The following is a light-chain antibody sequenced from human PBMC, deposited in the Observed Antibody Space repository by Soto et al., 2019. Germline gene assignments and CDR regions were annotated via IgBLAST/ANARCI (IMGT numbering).Light chain of an antibody. Sequence: QPVLTQSSSASASLGSSVKLTCTLSSGHSSFIIAWHQQQPGKAPRYLMKLEGSGSYNKGSGVPDRFSRSSSGADRYLTISNLQFEDEADYYCETWDSNTRVFGGGTKLTVL. V-gene: IGLV4-60*02. J-gene: IGLJ3*02. CDR2: LEGSGSY. CDR3: ETWDSNTRV. CDR1: SGHSSFI.